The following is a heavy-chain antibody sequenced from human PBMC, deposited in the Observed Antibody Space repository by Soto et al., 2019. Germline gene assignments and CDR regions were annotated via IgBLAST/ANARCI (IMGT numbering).Heavy chain of an antibody. CDR3: ASSGWYSQYYYYGMDV. Sequence: RGESLKISCKGSGYSFTSYWISWVRQMPGKGLEWMGRIDPSDSYTNYSPSFQGHVTISADKSISTAYLQWSSLKASDTAMYYCASSGWYSQYYYYGMDVWGQGTTVTVSS. V-gene: IGHV5-10-1*01. J-gene: IGHJ6*02. CDR1: GYSFTSYW. D-gene: IGHD6-19*01. CDR2: IDPSDSYT.